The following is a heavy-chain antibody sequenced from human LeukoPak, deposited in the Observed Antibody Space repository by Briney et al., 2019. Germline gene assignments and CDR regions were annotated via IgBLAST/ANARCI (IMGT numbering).Heavy chain of an antibody. D-gene: IGHD5-24*01. J-gene: IGHJ1*01. CDR3: ARAPEMATIYFQH. Sequence: GGSLRLSCAASGFTFSSYWMSWVRQAPGKGLEWVANIKQDGSEKYYADSVKGRFTISRDNAKNSLYLKMNSLRAEDTAVYYCARAPEMATIYFQHWGQGTLVTVSS. CDR2: IKQDGSEK. V-gene: IGHV3-7*01. CDR1: GFTFSSYW.